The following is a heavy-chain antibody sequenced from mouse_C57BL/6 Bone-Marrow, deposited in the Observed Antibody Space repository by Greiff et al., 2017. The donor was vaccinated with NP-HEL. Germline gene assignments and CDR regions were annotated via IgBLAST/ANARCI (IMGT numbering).Heavy chain of an antibody. Sequence: EVKLMESGGGLVQPGGSMKLSCVASGFTFSNYWMNWVRQSPEKGLEWVAQIRLKSDNYATHYAESVKGRFTISRDDSKSSVYLQMNNLRAEDTGIYYCIDSSGPYYFDYWGQGTTLTVSS. J-gene: IGHJ2*01. D-gene: IGHD3-2*02. CDR2: IRLKSDNYAT. CDR3: IDSSGPYYFDY. CDR1: GFTFSNYW. V-gene: IGHV6-3*01.